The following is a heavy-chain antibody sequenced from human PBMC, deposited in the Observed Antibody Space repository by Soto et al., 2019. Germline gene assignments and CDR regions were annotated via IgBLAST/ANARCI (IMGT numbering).Heavy chain of an antibody. V-gene: IGHV4-31*03. CDR1: GGSISSGGYY. D-gene: IGHD3-10*01. CDR2: IYYSGST. J-gene: IGHJ3*02. Sequence: QVQLQESGPGLVKPSQTLSLTCTVSGGSISSGGYYWSWIRQHPGKGLEWIGYIYYSGSTYYNPSLRCRFTLSVATFKTHFSLKLSSVTAADTPVYYCARSITMVRFGDAFDIGGQGTRVTVSS. CDR3: ARSITMVRFGDAFDI.